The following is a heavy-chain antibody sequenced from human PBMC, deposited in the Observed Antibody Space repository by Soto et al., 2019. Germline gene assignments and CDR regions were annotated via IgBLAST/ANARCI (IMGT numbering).Heavy chain of an antibody. CDR1: GFTVSSYA. V-gene: IGHV3-64D*08. Sequence: GGSLRLSCSASGFTVSSYAMHWVRQAPGKGLEYVSAISSNGGSTYYADSVKGRFTISRDNSKNTLYLQMSSLRAEDTVVYYCVKVLSGYNFDYWGQGTLVTVSS. J-gene: IGHJ4*02. CDR2: ISSNGGST. D-gene: IGHD5-12*01. CDR3: VKVLSGYNFDY.